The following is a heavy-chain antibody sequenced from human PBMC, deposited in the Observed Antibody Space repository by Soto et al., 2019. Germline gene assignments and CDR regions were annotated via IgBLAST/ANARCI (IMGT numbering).Heavy chain of an antibody. J-gene: IGHJ5*02. Sequence: PSETLSLTCAVSGGSISSGGYSWSWIRQPPGKGLEWIGYIYHSGSTYYNPSLKSRVTISVDRSKNQFSLKLSSVTAADTAVYYCARAASRSTGWFDPWGQGTLVTVS. CDR3: ARAASRSTGWFDP. V-gene: IGHV4-30-2*01. CDR1: GGSISSGGYS. CDR2: IYHSGST. D-gene: IGHD4-17*01.